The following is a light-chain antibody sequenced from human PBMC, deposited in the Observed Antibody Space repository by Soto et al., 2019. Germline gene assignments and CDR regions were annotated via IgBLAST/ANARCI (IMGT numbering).Light chain of an antibody. CDR2: AAS. V-gene: IGKV1-27*01. Sequence: IHMTQSPPSLSATIGDRVTITCRASRSISDCLNLYKQKPGEAPKLLIYAASTLPSGVPSRFSGSGSGTDFTLTISSLQPEDVATYYCQKDNSSPLITFGQGTRLDIK. J-gene: IGKJ5*01. CDR1: RSISDC. CDR3: QKDNSSPLIT.